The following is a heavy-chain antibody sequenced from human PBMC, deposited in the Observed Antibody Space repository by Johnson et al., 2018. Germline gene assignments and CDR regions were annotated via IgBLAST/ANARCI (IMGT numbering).Heavy chain of an antibody. V-gene: IGHV1-69*02. CDR2: IIPFLGIT. CDR3: ARPDFNYYYMDV. J-gene: IGHJ6*03. Sequence: QVQLVQSGAEVKKXGSSVKVSCKASGGTFSTYSINWVRQAPGQGLEWMGRIIPFLGITNDAQKFQGRVTITADKSTTTAYMELNSLRSEDTAVYYCARPDFNYYYMDVWGKGTTVTVSS. CDR1: GGTFSTYS.